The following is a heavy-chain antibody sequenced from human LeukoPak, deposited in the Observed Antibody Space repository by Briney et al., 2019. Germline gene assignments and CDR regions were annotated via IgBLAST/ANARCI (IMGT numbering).Heavy chain of an antibody. J-gene: IGHJ5*02. CDR1: GFTFSSYW. V-gene: IGHV3-74*01. Sequence: GGSLGLSCAASGFTFSSYWMHWVRQAPGKGLVWVSRINSDGSSTSYADSVKGRFTISRDNAKNTLYLQMNSLRAEDAAVYYCARERLVLCNWFDPWGQGTLVTVSS. CDR2: INSDGSST. D-gene: IGHD6-19*01. CDR3: ARERLVLCNWFDP.